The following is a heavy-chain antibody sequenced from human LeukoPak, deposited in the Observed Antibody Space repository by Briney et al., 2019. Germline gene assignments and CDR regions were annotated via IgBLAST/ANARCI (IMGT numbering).Heavy chain of an antibody. CDR1: GFTFSSYS. CDR3: ARDAAGIAAAGSPYYYYYGMDV. V-gene: IGHV3-48*04. Sequence: TGGSLRLSCAASGFTFSSYSMNWVRQAPGKGLEWVSYISSSGSTIYYADSVKGRFTISRDNAKNSLYLQMNSLRAEDTAVYYCARDAAGIAAAGSPYYYYYGMDVWGQGTTVTVSS. J-gene: IGHJ6*02. D-gene: IGHD6-13*01. CDR2: ISSSGSTI.